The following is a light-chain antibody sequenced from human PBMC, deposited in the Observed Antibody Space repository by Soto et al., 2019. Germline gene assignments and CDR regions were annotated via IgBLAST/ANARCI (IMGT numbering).Light chain of an antibody. CDR2: DAS. Sequence: DSQMTQAPSTLSASVGDSLTITCRASQSASTWVAWYQQKPGKXPXXLISDASSLEAGVPKRFSGSGSGTESTLTISGLQPDDVPTYYCQHYNSYPFTFGPGTKV. J-gene: IGKJ3*01. CDR1: QSASTW. V-gene: IGKV1-5*01. CDR3: QHYNSYPFT.